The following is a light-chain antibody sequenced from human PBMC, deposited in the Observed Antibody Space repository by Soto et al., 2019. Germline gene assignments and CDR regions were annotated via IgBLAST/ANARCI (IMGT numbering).Light chain of an antibody. CDR1: QSLYHTSNKRKY. CDR2: WAS. J-gene: IGKJ4*01. CDR3: HQYFSAPQA. Sequence: DIVMSQSPDSLAVSLGERATIKCKSSQSLYHTSNKRKYLAWYQQKPGHRPRLLISWASTRESGVPDRFSGGGSGTDFTLTITNLQADDVATYYCHQYFSAPQAFGGGTKVEI. V-gene: IGKV4-1*01.